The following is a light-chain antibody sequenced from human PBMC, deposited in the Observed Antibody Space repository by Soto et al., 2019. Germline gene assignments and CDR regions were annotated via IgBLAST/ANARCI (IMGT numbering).Light chain of an antibody. CDR3: QQYNTWPSLT. Sequence: EIVMTQSPATLSVSPGERATLSCRASQSVSSNFAWYQQKPGQAPRLLIYGASTRATGIPARFSGRGSGTEFTLTISSLQSEDVAVYYCQQYNTWPSLTFGGGTKVEIK. CDR1: QSVSSN. CDR2: GAS. J-gene: IGKJ4*01. V-gene: IGKV3-15*01.